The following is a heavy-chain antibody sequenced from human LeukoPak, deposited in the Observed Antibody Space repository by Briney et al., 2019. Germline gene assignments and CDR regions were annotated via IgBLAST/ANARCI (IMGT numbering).Heavy chain of an antibody. CDR3: ASEGEFGYGYFY. CDR2: IKQDGSEK. CDR1: GFTFSNYW. Sequence: GGSLRLSCAASGFTFSNYWMSWVRQAPGKGLEWVANIKQDGSEKNYVDSVKGRFTISRDNAKTSLYLQMNSLRAEDTAVYYCASEGEFGYGYFYWGQGTLVTVSS. J-gene: IGHJ4*02. D-gene: IGHD5-18*01. V-gene: IGHV3-7*01.